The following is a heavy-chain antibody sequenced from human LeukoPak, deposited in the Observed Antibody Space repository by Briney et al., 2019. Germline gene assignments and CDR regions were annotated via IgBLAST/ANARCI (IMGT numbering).Heavy chain of an antibody. CDR1: GHTLTSYG. J-gene: IGHJ4*02. V-gene: IGHV1-18*01. CDR3: ARCWSSDRGYCDY. Sequence: ASVKVSCKTSGHTLTSYGITWVRQAPGQGLEWMGWISAYNGKTDYARKLQERVTMTTDTSTSTAYMELRSLRSDDTAVYYCARCWSSDRGYCDYWGQGTLVTVSS. CDR2: ISAYNGKT.